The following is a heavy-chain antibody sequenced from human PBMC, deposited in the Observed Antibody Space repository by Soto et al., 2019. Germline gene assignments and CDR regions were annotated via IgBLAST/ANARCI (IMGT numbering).Heavy chain of an antibody. J-gene: IGHJ4*02. Sequence: PSETLSLTCAVSGGSIRSYYWSWIRQPPGKGLEWIGYIYHSWTTNYNPSLRSRVTISVDTSKNQFSLNVSSVTAADTAIYYCARDLHDFSVWGQGIQVTAPQ. CDR2: IYHSWTT. CDR1: GGSIRSYY. D-gene: IGHD2-21*02. V-gene: IGHV4-59*01. CDR3: ARDLHDFSV.